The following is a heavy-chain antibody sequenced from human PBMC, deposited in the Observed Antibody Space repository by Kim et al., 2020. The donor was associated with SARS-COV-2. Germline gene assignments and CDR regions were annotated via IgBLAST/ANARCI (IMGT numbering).Heavy chain of an antibody. D-gene: IGHD2-15*01. CDR1: GFTFSSYS. V-gene: IGHV3-21*04. CDR2: ISSSSSYI. J-gene: IGHJ6*02. Sequence: GGSLRLSCAASGFTFSSYSMNWVRQAPGKGLEWVSSISSSSSYIYYADSVKGRFTISRDNAKNSLYLQMNSLRAEDTAVYYCARGVVVVVVAAIDYYGMDVWGQGTTVTVSS. CDR3: ARGVVVVVVAAIDYYGMDV.